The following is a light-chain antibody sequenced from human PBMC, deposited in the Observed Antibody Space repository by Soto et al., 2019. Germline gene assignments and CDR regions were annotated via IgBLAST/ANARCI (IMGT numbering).Light chain of an antibody. CDR3: QQYTGPPTT. J-gene: IGKJ5*01. CDR1: QSVSSSY. CDR2: GAS. Sequence: EIVLTQSPGTLSLSPGERATLSCRASQSVSSSYLAWYQQKPGQAPRVLIYGASTRAAGIPDRFSGSGSGTDFTLTITRLEPEDSAVYFCQQYTGPPTTFGQGTRLEIK. V-gene: IGKV3-20*01.